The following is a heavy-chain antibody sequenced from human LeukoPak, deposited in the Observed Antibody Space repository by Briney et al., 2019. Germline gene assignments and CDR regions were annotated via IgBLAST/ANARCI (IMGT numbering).Heavy chain of an antibody. J-gene: IGHJ4*02. CDR1: GFTFDDYA. D-gene: IGHD3-3*01. CDR2: ISWNSGSI. CDR3: AKDIRFLECAFDY. Sequence: GGSLRLSCAASGFTFDDYAMHWVRQAPVKVLEWVSGISWNSGSIGYADSVKGRFTISRDNAKNSLYLQMNSLRAEDTALYYCAKDIRFLECAFDYWGQGTLVTVSS. V-gene: IGHV3-9*01.